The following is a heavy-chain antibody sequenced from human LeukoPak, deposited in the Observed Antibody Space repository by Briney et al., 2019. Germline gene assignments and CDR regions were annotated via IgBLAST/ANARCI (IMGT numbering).Heavy chain of an antibody. CDR2: IKQDGSEK. D-gene: IGHD4-11*01. Sequence: GGSLRLSCAASGFTFSSYGMSWVRQAPGKGLEWVANIKQDGSEKYYVDSVKGRFTISRDNAKNSLYLQMNSLRAEDTAVYYCARGYGNYGYWGQGTLVTVSS. J-gene: IGHJ4*02. V-gene: IGHV3-7*01. CDR1: GFTFSSYG. CDR3: ARGYGNYGY.